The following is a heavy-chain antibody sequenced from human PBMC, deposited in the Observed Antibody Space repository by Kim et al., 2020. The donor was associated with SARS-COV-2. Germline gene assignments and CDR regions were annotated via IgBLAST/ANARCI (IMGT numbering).Heavy chain of an antibody. J-gene: IGHJ6*02. Sequence: SVKGRFTTSRNNSKNTRYLQMNSLRAEDTAVYYWAKEETNTLSFCGMDVWGQGTTVTVSS. CDR3: AKEETNTLSFCGMDV. V-gene: IGHV3-33*06. D-gene: IGHD2-8*01.